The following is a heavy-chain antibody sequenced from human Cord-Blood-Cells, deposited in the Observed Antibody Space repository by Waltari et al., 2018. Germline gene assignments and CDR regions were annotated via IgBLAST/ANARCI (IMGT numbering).Heavy chain of an antibody. CDR1: FSSYG. Sequence: FSSYGMHWVRQAPGKGLEWVAFIRYDGSNKYYADSVKGRFTISRDNSKNTLYLQMNSLRAEDTAVYYCAKETIFGVVLDYWGQGTLVTVSS. J-gene: IGHJ4*02. CDR3: AKETIFGVVLDY. V-gene: IGHV3-30*02. CDR2: IRYDGSNK. D-gene: IGHD3-3*01.